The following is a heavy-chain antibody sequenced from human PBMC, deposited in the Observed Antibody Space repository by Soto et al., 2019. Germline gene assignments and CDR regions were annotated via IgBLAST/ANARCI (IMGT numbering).Heavy chain of an antibody. Sequence: ESGGGVVQPGRSLRLSCAASGFTFSSHGMHWVRQAPGKGLEWVAVISYDGSNKYYADSVKGRFTISRDNSKNTLYLQMNSLRAEDTAVYYCAKDYTIFGVVPNYGMDVWGQGTTVTVSS. CDR3: AKDYTIFGVVPNYGMDV. CDR1: GFTFSSHG. J-gene: IGHJ6*02. D-gene: IGHD3-3*01. CDR2: ISYDGSNK. V-gene: IGHV3-30*18.